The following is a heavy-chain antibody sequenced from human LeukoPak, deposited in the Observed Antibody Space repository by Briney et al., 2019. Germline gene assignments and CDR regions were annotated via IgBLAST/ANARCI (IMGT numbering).Heavy chain of an antibody. Sequence: PGGSLRLSCAASGFTFSSYWMSWVRQAPGKGLEWEANIKQDGSEKYYVDSVKGRFTISRDNAKNSLYLQMNSLRAEDTALYYCARDSRWFGSGWDYWGQGTLVTVSS. CDR3: ARDSRWFGSGWDY. J-gene: IGHJ4*02. CDR1: GFTFSSYW. V-gene: IGHV3-7*03. CDR2: IKQDGSEK. D-gene: IGHD3-10*01.